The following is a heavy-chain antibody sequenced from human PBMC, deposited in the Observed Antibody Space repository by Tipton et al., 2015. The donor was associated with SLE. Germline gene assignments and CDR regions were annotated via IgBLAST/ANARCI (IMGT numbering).Heavy chain of an antibody. Sequence: TLSLTCTVSSYSISSGYYWGWIRQPPGKGLEWIGSIYHSGSTNYNPSLKSRVTISVDTSKNQFSLTLSSVTAADTAVYYCAGAKLCRGGSCYSPYAFDIWGQGTMVTVSS. CDR2: IYHSGST. V-gene: IGHV4-38-2*02. CDR3: AGAKLCRGGSCYSPYAFDI. D-gene: IGHD2-15*01. CDR1: SYSISSGYY. J-gene: IGHJ3*02.